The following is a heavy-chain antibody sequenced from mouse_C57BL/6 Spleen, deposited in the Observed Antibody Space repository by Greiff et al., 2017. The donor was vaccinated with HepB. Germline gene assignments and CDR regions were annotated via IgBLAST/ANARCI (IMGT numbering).Heavy chain of an antibody. Sequence: QVQLQQSGAELVRPGTSVKVSCKASGYAFTNYLIEWVKQRPGQGLEWIGVINPGSGGTNYNEKLKGKATLTADKSSSTAYMQLSSLTSEDSAVYFCARAHYGSSPCFAYWGQGTLVTVSA. V-gene: IGHV1-54*01. CDR3: ARAHYGSSPCFAY. J-gene: IGHJ3*01. CDR1: GYAFTNYL. D-gene: IGHD1-1*01. CDR2: INPGSGGT.